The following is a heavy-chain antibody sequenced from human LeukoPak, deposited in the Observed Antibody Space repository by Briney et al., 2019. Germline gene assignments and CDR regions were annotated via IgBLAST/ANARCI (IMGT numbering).Heavy chain of an antibody. V-gene: IGHV3-23*01. CDR3: AKVYVWNEYYFDY. CDR2: INHNGGNT. CDR1: GFTFSTYA. J-gene: IGHJ4*02. D-gene: IGHD1-1*01. Sequence: PGGSLRLSCAASGFTFSTYAMNWVRQPPGKGLEWVSTINHNGGNTYYADSVKGRFTISRDNSKNTLYLQMNSLRAEDTAVYYCAKVYVWNEYYFDYWGQGTLVTVSS.